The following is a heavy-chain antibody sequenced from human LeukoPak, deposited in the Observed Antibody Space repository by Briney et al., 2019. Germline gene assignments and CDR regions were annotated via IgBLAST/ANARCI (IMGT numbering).Heavy chain of an antibody. V-gene: IGHV4-39*07. J-gene: IGHJ5*02. CDR3: ARSYYYGSGSYVWFDP. CDR1: GGSTSSSNYY. Sequence: TSETLSLTCTVSGGSTSSSNYYWGWIRQPPGKGLEWIGGIHYSGNTYYNPSLKSRVTISVDRSKNQFSLKLSSVTAADTAVYYCARSYYYGSGSYVWFDPWGQGTLVTVSS. D-gene: IGHD3-10*01. CDR2: IHYSGNT.